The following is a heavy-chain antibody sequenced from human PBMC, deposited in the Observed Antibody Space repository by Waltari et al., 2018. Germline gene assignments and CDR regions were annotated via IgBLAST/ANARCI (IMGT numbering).Heavy chain of an antibody. J-gene: IGHJ4*02. CDR3: AKARVAAALDY. D-gene: IGHD6-13*01. CDR2: ISWNSGSI. V-gene: IGHV3-9*01. CDR1: GFTFDDYA. Sequence: EVQLVESGGGLVQPGRSLRLSCAASGFTFDDYAMHWVRQAPGKGLEWVSGISWNSGSIGYADSVKGRFTISRDNAKNSLYLQMNSLRAEDTALYYCAKARVAAALDYWGQGTLVTVSS.